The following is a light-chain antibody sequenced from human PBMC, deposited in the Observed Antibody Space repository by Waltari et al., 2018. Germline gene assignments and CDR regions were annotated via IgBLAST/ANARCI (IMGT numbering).Light chain of an antibody. CDR2: TAS. CDR1: QSISSW. CDR3: QQYNSYSRT. Sequence: DIQMTQSPSTLSASVGDRVTITCRASQSISSWLAWYQQKPGKAPKHLIYTASSLESGVPSRFSGRGSGTEFTLTISSLQPDDSATYYCQQYNSYSRTFGQGTKVEIK. V-gene: IGKV1-5*03. J-gene: IGKJ1*01.